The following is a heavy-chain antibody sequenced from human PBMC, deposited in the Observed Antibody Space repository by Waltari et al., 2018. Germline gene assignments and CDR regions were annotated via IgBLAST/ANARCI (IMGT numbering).Heavy chain of an antibody. J-gene: IGHJ5*02. V-gene: IGHV3-20*04. CDR1: GFPLDNSA. CDR2: INCDGSST. Sequence: EEQLVESGGGVVRPGGSLRLSCEASGFPLDNSAMAWVRQAPGKGLEWVSGINCDGSSTGYADSVKGRVTISRDNAKNSLHLHVNSLTAEDTAFYYCARVNSNYVNWFDPWGQGTLVIVSS. D-gene: IGHD4-4*01. CDR3: ARVNSNYVNWFDP.